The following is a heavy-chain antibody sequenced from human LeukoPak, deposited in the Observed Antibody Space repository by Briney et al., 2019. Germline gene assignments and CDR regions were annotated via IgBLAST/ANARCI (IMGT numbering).Heavy chain of an antibody. CDR1: GGSFSGYY. J-gene: IGHJ5*02. CDR2: IYYSGST. Sequence: SETLSLTCAVYGGSFSGYYWSWIRQPPGKGLEWIGYIYYSGSTNYNPSLKSRVTISVDTSKNQFSLKLSSVTAADTAVYYCARDKGSGWYWFDPWGQGTLVTVSS. CDR3: ARDKGSGWYWFDP. D-gene: IGHD6-19*01. V-gene: IGHV4-59*01.